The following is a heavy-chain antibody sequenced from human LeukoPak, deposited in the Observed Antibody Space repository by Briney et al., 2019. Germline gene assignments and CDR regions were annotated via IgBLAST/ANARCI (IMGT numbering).Heavy chain of an antibody. J-gene: IGHJ4*02. D-gene: IGHD3-22*01. CDR2: ISAYNGNT. CDR3: ARLEYSYYDSSGYYYFDY. V-gene: IGHV1-18*01. Sequence: ASVKVSCKASGYTFTSYAITWVRQAPGQGLEWMGWISAYNGNTNYAQKLQGRVTMTTDTSTSTAYMELRSLRSDDTAVYYCARLEYSYYDSSGYYYFDYWGQGPLVTVSS. CDR1: GYTFTSYA.